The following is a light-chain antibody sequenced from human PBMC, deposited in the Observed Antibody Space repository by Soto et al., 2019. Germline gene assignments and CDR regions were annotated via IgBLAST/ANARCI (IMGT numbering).Light chain of an antibody. CDR1: QSISSW. CDR3: QQYNTYSLWT. Sequence: DIQMTQSPSTLSASVGDRVTITCRASQSISSWLAGYQQKPGKAPKLLIYQASSLESGVPSRFHACGSGTEFYLTIRNVNNDYFATDYCQQYNTYSLWTFGQWTEVAIK. J-gene: IGKJ1*01. CDR2: QAS. V-gene: IGKV1-5*03.